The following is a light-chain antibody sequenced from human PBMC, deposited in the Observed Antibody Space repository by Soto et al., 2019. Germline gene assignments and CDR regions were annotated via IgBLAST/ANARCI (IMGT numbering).Light chain of an antibody. CDR2: DAS. V-gene: IGKV3-20*01. CDR1: QTFSSGY. CDR3: QQYSGSLT. J-gene: IGKJ4*01. Sequence: EIGWTQSPGTRFWSPGERVTLSGGASQTFSSGYLAWYRQKPGQAPRLLIYDASSRATGTPDRFSGSGSGTDFTLTISRLDPEDFAVYYCQQYSGSLTFGGGTKVEIK.